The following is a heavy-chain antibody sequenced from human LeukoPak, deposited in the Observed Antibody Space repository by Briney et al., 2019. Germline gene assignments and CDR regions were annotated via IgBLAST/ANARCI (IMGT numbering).Heavy chain of an antibody. J-gene: IGHJ3*02. D-gene: IGHD4-17*01. V-gene: IGHV4-38-2*02. Sequence: SETLSLTCTVSGYSISSGYYWGWIRQPPGKGLEWIGSIYYSGSTYYNPSLKSRVTISVDTSKNQFSLKLSSVTAADTAVYYCAIDYGDDDIEGAFDIWGQGAMVTVSS. CDR1: GYSISSGYY. CDR2: IYYSGST. CDR3: AIDYGDDDIEGAFDI.